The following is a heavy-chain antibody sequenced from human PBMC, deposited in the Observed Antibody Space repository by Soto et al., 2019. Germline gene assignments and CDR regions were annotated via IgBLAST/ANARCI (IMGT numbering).Heavy chain of an antibody. D-gene: IGHD6-13*01. J-gene: IGHJ4*02. Sequence: SETLSLTCTVSGGSISSRNYYWGWIRQPPGKGLEWIASLIYSGNTYYNPSLKSRVTISVDTSKSQFSLKLSSVTAADTAVYYCASAASPPPYSSSWYPFFDYWGQGTLVTVSS. CDR2: LIYSGNT. CDR1: GGSISSRNYY. CDR3: ASAASPPPYSSSWYPFFDY. V-gene: IGHV4-39*07.